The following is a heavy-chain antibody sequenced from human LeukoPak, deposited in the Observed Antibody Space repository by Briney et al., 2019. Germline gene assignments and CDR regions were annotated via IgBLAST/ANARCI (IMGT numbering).Heavy chain of an antibody. V-gene: IGHV1-2*02. D-gene: IGHD7-27*01. CDR3: ARSRNWGRLFDI. CDR2: INPHSGDA. J-gene: IGHJ3*02. Sequence: ASVKVSCKASGYTFTGYYMHWVRQAPGQGLEWMGWINPHSGDAHYAQRSQGGVTMTSDTSISTAYMEVDRLRSDDTAVYYCARSRNWGRLFDIWGQGTMVTVSS. CDR1: GYTFTGYY.